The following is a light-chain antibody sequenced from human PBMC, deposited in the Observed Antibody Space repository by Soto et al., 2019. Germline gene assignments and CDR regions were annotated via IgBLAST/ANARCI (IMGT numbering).Light chain of an antibody. Sequence: QSVLTQPRSVSGSPGQSVTISCTGTSSDVGGYNYVSWYQQHPGKAPKLMIYDVSERTSGVPNRFSGSKSGNTASLTISGLQAEDEADYYCRSYAGSYTWVFGRGTKLTVL. V-gene: IGLV2-11*01. CDR1: SSDVGGYNY. J-gene: IGLJ3*02. CDR3: RSYAGSYTWV. CDR2: DVS.